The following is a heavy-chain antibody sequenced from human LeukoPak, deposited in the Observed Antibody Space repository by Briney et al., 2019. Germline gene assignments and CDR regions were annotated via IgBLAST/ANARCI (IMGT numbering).Heavy chain of an antibody. V-gene: IGHV3-20*04. CDR2: INWNGGST. CDR1: GFTFDDYG. J-gene: IGHJ4*02. CDR3: ARDRGSYCSSTTCYSTWGY. Sequence: GGSLRLSCAASGFTFDDYGMSWVRQAPGKGLEWVSGINWNGGSTGYADSVKGRFTISRDNAKNSLYLQMNSLRAEDTALYYCARDRGSYCSSTTCYSTWGYRGQGTLVTVSS. D-gene: IGHD2-2*01.